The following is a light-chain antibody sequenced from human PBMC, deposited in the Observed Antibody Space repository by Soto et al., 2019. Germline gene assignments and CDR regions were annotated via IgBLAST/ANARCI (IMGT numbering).Light chain of an antibody. CDR1: SSDVGNYNY. V-gene: IGLV2-14*01. CDR3: SSYTSSSTYV. J-gene: IGLJ1*01. CDR2: DVS. Sequence: QSLLTKPSSVSGSPGQSITISCPGTSSDVGNYNYVSWYQQHPGKAPKLMIYDVSNRPSGVSNRFSGSKSGNTASLTISGLQAEDETDYYCSSYTSSSTYVFGTGTKVTVL.